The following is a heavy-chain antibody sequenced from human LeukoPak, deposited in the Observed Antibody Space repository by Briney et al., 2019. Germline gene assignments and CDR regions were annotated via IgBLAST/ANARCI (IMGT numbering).Heavy chain of an antibody. Sequence: VASVKVSCKASGGTFSSYAISWVRQAPGQGLEWMGGIIPIFGTANYAQKFQGRVTITADESTSTAYMELSSLRSEDTAVYYCARKVPNDSSGYYYRGQFDPWGQGTLVTVSS. CDR1: GGTFSSYA. J-gene: IGHJ5*02. CDR2: IIPIFGTA. D-gene: IGHD3-22*01. CDR3: ARKVPNDSSGYYYRGQFDP. V-gene: IGHV1-69*01.